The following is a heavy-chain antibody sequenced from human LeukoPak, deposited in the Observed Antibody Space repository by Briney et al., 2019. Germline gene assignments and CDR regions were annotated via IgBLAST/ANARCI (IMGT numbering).Heavy chain of an antibody. CDR3: ARCRWRSDGYNLEPDAFDI. J-gene: IGHJ3*02. CDR2: IYYSGST. Sequence: SETLSLTCTVSGGSISPYYWSWIRQPPGKGLEWIGYIYYSGSTNYNPSLKSRVTISVDTSKNQFSLKLSSVTAADTAVYYCARCRWRSDGYNLEPDAFDIWGQGTMVTVSS. D-gene: IGHD5-24*01. CDR1: GGSISPYY. V-gene: IGHV4-59*08.